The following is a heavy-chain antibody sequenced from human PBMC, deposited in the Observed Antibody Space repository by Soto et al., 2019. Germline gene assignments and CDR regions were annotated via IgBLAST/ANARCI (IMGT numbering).Heavy chain of an antibody. CDR2: ISYDGSNK. CDR3: AKGSGGRRYSSSWYEGAGVFQH. J-gene: IGHJ1*01. V-gene: IGHV3-30*18. D-gene: IGHD6-13*01. CDR1: GFTFSSYG. Sequence: QVQLVESGGGVVQPGRSLRLSCAASGFTFSSYGMHWVRQAPGKGLEWVAVISYDGSNKYYADSVKGRFTISRDNSKNTRYLQMNSMRAEDTAVYYCAKGSGGRRYSSSWYEGAGVFQHWGQGTLVTVSS.